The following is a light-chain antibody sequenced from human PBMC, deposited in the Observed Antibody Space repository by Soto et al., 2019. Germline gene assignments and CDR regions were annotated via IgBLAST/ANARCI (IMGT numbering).Light chain of an antibody. CDR2: SAS. CDR1: QSVSSN. V-gene: IGKV3-15*01. J-gene: IGKJ1*01. Sequence: EIVMTQSPATLSVSPGERATLSCRASQSVSSNLAWYQQKPGQAPSLLIYSASTRATGIPARFSGSGSGTDFTLTISSPQSEDFAVYYCQQYNNWPRTFGQGTKVDIK. CDR3: QQYNNWPRT.